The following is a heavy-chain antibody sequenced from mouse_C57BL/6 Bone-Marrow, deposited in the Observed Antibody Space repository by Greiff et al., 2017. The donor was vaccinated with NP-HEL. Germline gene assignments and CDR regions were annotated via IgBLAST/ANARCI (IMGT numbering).Heavy chain of an antibody. CDR3: ARRGYYGSSYEAY. Sequence: QVQLQQSGAELARPGASVKLSCKASGYTFTSYGISWVKQRTGQGLEWIGEIYPRSGNTYYNEQFKGKATLTADKSSSTAYMELRSLTSDDSAVYFCARRGYYGSSYEAYWGQGTLVTVSA. CDR1: GYTFTSYG. D-gene: IGHD1-1*01. V-gene: IGHV1-81*01. CDR2: IYPRSGNT. J-gene: IGHJ3*01.